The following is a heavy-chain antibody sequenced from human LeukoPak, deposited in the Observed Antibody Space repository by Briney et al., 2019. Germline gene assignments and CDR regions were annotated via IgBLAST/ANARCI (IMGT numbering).Heavy chain of an antibody. Sequence: GGSLRLSCAASGFTFSSYSMNWVRQAPGKGLEWVSSISSSSSYIYYADSVKGQFTISRDNAKNSLYLQVNSLRAEDTAVYYCAREAGAYSSAFDIWGQGTMVTVSS. V-gene: IGHV3-21*01. CDR2: ISSSSSYI. D-gene: IGHD1-26*01. J-gene: IGHJ3*02. CDR3: AREAGAYSSAFDI. CDR1: GFTFSSYS.